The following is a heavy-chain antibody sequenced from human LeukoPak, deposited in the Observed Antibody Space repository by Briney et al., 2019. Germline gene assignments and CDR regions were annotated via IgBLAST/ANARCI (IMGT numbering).Heavy chain of an antibody. J-gene: IGHJ4*02. V-gene: IGHV4-39*01. CDR1: GGSISSSSYY. Sequence: ETLSLTCTVSGGSISSSSYYWGWIRQPPGKGLEWIGSIYYSGSTYYNPSLKSRVTISVDTSKNQFSLKLSSVTAADTAVYYCARRDGGSYYWFDYWAREPWSPSPQ. D-gene: IGHD1-26*01. CDR2: IYYSGST. CDR3: ARRDGGSYYWFDY.